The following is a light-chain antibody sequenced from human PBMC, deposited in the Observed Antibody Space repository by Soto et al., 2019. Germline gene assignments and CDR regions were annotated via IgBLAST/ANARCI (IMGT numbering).Light chain of an antibody. Sequence: QSALSQPRSVSGSPGHSVTISCTGTSTDVGGYNYVSWYQQHPGKAPKLMIYEVSKRPSGVPDRFSGSKSGNTASLTVSGLQAEDEADYYCSSYAGSNYVFGTGTKVTVL. CDR3: SSYAGSNYV. V-gene: IGLV2-8*01. J-gene: IGLJ1*01. CDR1: STDVGGYNY. CDR2: EVS.